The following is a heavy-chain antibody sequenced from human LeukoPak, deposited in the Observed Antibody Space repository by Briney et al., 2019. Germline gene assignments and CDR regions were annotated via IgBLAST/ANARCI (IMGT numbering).Heavy chain of an antibody. CDR1: GYSISSGYY. D-gene: IGHD2-2*01. J-gene: IGHJ4*02. CDR3: ARETSVPAANFDY. CDR2: IYHSGST. V-gene: IGHV4-38-2*02. Sequence: SETLSLTCTVSGYSISSGYYWGWIRLPPGKGLEWIGSIYHSGSTYYTPSLKSRVTISVDTSKNQFSLKLSSVTAADTAVYYCARETSVPAANFDYWGQGTLVTVSS.